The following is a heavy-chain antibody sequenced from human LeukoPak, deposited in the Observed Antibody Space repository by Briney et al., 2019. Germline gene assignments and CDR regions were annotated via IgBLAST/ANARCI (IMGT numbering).Heavy chain of an antibody. CDR2: IYYSGST. V-gene: IGHV4-59*01. D-gene: IGHD2-2*01. J-gene: IGHJ6*02. CDR3: ARGLVVPAAMEDYYYGMDV. Sequence: PSETLSLTRTVSGGSISSYYWSWIRQPPGKGLEWIGYIYYSGSTNYNPSLKSRVTISVDTSKNQFSLKLSSVTAADTAVYYCARGLVVPAAMEDYYYGMDVWGQGTTVTVSS. CDR1: GGSISSYY.